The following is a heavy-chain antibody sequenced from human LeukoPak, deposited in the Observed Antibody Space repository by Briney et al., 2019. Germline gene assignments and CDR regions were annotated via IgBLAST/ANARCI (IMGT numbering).Heavy chain of an antibody. Sequence: GGSLRLSCVVSGFTFSSYEMNWVRQAPGKGLEWVSYISSSGRTMYYADSVKGRFTISRDNAKNSLYLQMNSLRAEDTAVYYCARVSGYSYGYRSLFDYWGQGTLVTVPS. CDR2: ISSSGRTM. CDR1: GFTFSSYE. D-gene: IGHD5-18*01. J-gene: IGHJ4*02. V-gene: IGHV3-48*03. CDR3: ARVSGYSYGYRSLFDY.